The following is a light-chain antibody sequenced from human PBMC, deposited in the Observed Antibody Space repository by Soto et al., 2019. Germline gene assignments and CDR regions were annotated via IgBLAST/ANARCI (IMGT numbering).Light chain of an antibody. CDR1: SSDVGSYNL. Sequence: ALNRVVYVSGFPGQSVTIFCTGTSSDVGSYNLVSWYQQHPGKAPKLMIYEVSKRPPGVSNRFSGSKSGNTASLTISGLQAEDEADYYCCSYAGSSTYVFGTGTKVTVL. V-gene: IGLV2-23*02. CDR3: CSYAGSSTYV. J-gene: IGLJ1*01. CDR2: EVS.